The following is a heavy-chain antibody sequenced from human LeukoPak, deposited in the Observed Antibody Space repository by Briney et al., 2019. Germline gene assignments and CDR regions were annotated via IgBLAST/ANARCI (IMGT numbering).Heavy chain of an antibody. V-gene: IGHV4-39*07. J-gene: IGHJ4*02. CDR2: IYYSGST. Sequence: SETLSLTCTVSGGSISSSSYYWGWIRQPPGKGLEWIGSIYYSGSTYYNPSLKSRVTISVDTSKNQFSLKLSSVTAADTAVYYCARVRPMVRGVIRYFDYWGQGTLVTVSS. CDR3: ARVRPMVRGVIRYFDY. D-gene: IGHD3-10*01. CDR1: GGSISSSSYY.